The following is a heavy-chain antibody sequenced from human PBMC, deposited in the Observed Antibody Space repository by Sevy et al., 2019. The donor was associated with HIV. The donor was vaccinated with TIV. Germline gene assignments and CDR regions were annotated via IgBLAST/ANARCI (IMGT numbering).Heavy chain of an antibody. CDR3: ARVIMDIVLIGGMDV. CDR2: ISSSSSYI. Sequence: GGSLRLSCAASGFTFSSYSMYWVRQAPGKGLEWVSSISSSSSYIYYADSVKGRFTISRDNAKNSLYLQMNSLRAEDTAVYYCARVIMDIVLIGGMDVWGQRTTVTVSS. CDR1: GFTFSSYS. J-gene: IGHJ6*02. V-gene: IGHV3-21*01. D-gene: IGHD2-8*01.